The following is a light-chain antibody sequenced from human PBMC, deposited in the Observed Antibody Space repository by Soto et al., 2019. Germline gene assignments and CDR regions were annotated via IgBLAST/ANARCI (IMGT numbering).Light chain of an antibody. CDR1: QSVSSY. V-gene: IGKV3-11*01. J-gene: IGKJ4*01. CDR3: QQRSDWPST. CDR2: DAS. Sequence: EIVLTQSPATLSLSPGERATLCCRASQSVSSYLAWYQQKPGQAPRLLIYDASNRATGIPARFSGSGSGTDFTLTISSLEPDDFAVYYCQQRSDWPSTFGGGTKVQIK.